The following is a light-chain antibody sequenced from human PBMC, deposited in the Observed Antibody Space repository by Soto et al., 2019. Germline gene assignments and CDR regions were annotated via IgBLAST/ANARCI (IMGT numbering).Light chain of an antibody. CDR3: QQYDNLPLT. CDR2: DAS. V-gene: IGKV1-33*01. CDR1: QDISNY. Sequence: RMTQPPASLSASVGDRVTITCQASQDISNYLHWYQQKPGKAPKLLIYDASNLETGVPARFSGSGSGTDFTFTISSLQPEDIATYYCQQYDNLPLTFGQGTKVDIK. J-gene: IGKJ1*01.